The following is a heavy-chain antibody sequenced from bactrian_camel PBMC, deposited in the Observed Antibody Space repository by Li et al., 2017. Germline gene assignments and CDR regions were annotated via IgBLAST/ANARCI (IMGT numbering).Heavy chain of an antibody. CDR1: GNIDSRTN. CDR3: AASPQIYYMIRLGSVPAEDAFSV. V-gene: IGHV3S53*01. Sequence: HVQLVESGGGSVQAGGSLTLSCAASGNIDSRTNMGWFRQAPGKEREGVAAIDSDGNTCYADSVKGRFTVSQDNAKNTLYLQMTNLKPEDTALYYCAASPQIYYMIRLGSVPAEDAFSVWGQGTQVTVS. CDR2: IDSDGNT. J-gene: IGHJ4*01. D-gene: IGHD1*01.